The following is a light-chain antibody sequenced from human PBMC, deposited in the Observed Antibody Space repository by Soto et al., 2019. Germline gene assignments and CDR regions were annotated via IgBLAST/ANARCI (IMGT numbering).Light chain of an antibody. Sequence: QSVLTQPPSVSGAPGQRITISCTGISSNIGADYDVHWYQLLPGAAPKLLISDNNNQPSGVPDRFSGSKSGTSASLVITGLQPEDEADYYCQSYDNSMGGHVVFGGGTKLTVL. CDR2: DNN. CDR1: SSNIGADYD. CDR3: QSYDNSMGGHVV. V-gene: IGLV1-40*01. J-gene: IGLJ2*01.